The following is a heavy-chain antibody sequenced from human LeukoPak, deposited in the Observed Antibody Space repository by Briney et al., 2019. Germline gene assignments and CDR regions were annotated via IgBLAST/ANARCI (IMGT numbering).Heavy chain of an antibody. D-gene: IGHD3-22*01. V-gene: IGHV3-21*01. CDR2: ISSSSSYI. J-gene: IGHJ3*02. Sequence: GGSLRLSCAASGFTFSSYSMNWVRQAPGKGLEWVSSISSSSSYIYYADSVKGRFTISRDNAKNSLYLQMNSLRAEDTAVYYCARTVSGFDAFDIWGQGTMVTVSS. CDR1: GFTFSSYS. CDR3: ARTVSGFDAFDI.